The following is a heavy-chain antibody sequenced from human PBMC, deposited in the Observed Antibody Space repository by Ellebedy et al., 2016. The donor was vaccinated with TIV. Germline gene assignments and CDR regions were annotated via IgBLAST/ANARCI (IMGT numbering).Heavy chain of an antibody. CDR3: ARYRSGIVVVPAHYGMDV. J-gene: IGHJ6*02. D-gene: IGHD2-2*01. V-gene: IGHV4-39*01. Sequence: SETLSLXCNVSGGSISGTYTSYYWGWIRQPPGKGLEWIGSIYDSGRTHYNPSLKSRVTISVDTSKNQFSLKLSSVTAADTAMYYCARYRSGIVVVPAHYGMDVWGHGTTVTVSS. CDR1: GGSISGTYTSYY. CDR2: IYDSGRT.